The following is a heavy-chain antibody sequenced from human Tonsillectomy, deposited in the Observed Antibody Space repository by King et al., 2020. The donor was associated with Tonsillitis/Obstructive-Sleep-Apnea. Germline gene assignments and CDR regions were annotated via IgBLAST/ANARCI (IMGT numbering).Heavy chain of an antibody. D-gene: IGHD3-16*01. V-gene: IGHV3-74*01. CDR1: GFIFSSHW. J-gene: IGHJ3*02. CDR3: ARRIIGDSVVFDI. CDR2: INSDGSTT. Sequence: VQLVESGGGLVQPGGSLRLSCAASGFIFSSHWMHWVRQVPGKGLVWVSRINSDGSTTTYADSVKGRFTISRDNAKNTLYLQMNSLRAEDTAVYYCARRIIGDSVVFDIWGQGTVVTVSS.